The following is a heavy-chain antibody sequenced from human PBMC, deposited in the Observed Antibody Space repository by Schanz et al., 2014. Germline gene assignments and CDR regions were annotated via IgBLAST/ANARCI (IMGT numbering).Heavy chain of an antibody. CDR1: GFTFSSYS. CDR3: AREYASTWFESNVMAGRIDN. Sequence: EVQLVESGGGLVQPGGSLRLSCAASGFTFSSYSMNWVRQAPGKGLEWVSYISRDGTTSYYADSVKGRFTISRDNAKSSLFLQMNSLRAEDTAVYFCAREYASTWFESNVMAGRIDNWGQGTLVTVSS. J-gene: IGHJ4*02. V-gene: IGHV3-48*04. CDR2: ISRDGTTS. D-gene: IGHD2-8*01.